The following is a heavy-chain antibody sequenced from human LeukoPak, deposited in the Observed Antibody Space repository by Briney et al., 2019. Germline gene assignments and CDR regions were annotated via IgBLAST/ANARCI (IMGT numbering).Heavy chain of an antibody. D-gene: IGHD1-26*01. CDR1: GYXFTAYY. V-gene: IGHV1-2*02. J-gene: IGHJ4*02. CDR3: ASGGATPGGFDY. CDR2: INPNSGGT. Sequence: ASVKVSCKASGYXFTAYYIHWVRQAPGQGLEWMGWINPNSGGTNYAQKFQGRVTMTSDTPISTAYLELNSLGSDHTAVYYCASGGATPGGFDYWGQGTLVTVSS.